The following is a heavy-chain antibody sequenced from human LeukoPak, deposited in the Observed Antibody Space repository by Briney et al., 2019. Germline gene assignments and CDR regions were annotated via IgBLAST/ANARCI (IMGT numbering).Heavy chain of an antibody. Sequence: GGSLRLSCAASGFTFSSYAMSWVRQAPGKGLGWVSAISGSGGSTYYADSVKGRFTISRDNSKNTLYLQMNSLRAEDTAVYYCAKGATNGYSYGSSFDYWGQGTLVTVSS. CDR1: GFTFSSYA. D-gene: IGHD5-18*01. J-gene: IGHJ4*02. CDR2: ISGSGGST. V-gene: IGHV3-23*01. CDR3: AKGATNGYSYGSSFDY.